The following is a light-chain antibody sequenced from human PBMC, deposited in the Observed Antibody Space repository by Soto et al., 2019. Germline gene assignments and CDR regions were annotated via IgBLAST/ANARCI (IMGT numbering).Light chain of an antibody. CDR1: SSDVGGYNY. J-gene: IGLJ2*01. CDR3: SSYTSSSTPVV. V-gene: IGLV2-14*01. Sequence: QSALTQPASVSGSPGQSITISCTGTSSDVGGYNYVSWYQQHPGKAPKLMIYDVSNRPPGVSNRFSGSKSGNTASLTISGLQAEDEDDYYCSSYTSSSTPVVFGGGTKVTVL. CDR2: DVS.